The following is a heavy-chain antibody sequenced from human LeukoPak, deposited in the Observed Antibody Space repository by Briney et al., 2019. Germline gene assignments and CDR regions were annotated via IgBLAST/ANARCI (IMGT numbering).Heavy chain of an antibody. Sequence: ASVKVSCKASGYTFTSYGISWVRQAPGQGLEWMGWISAYNGNTNYAQKLQGRVTMTTDTSTSTAYMELRSLRSDDAAVYYCARDWVGGITMVRGDYWGQGTLVTVSS. CDR2: ISAYNGNT. D-gene: IGHD3-10*01. V-gene: IGHV1-18*01. CDR1: GYTFTSYG. J-gene: IGHJ4*02. CDR3: ARDWVGGITMVRGDY.